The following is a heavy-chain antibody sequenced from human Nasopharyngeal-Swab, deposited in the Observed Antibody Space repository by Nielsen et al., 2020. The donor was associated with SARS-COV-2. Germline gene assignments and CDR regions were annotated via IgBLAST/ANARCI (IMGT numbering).Heavy chain of an antibody. CDR3: SGRTWQQLRVIEH. CDR2: IRSKPYGGTT. CDR1: GFTFGDYA. D-gene: IGHD5-24*01. J-gene: IGHJ1*01. V-gene: IGHV3-49*03. Sequence: GESLKISCTTSGFTFGDYAMTWFRQAPGKGPEWVGFIRSKPYGGTTEYAASVKSRFLISRDDSKSIAYLQMSSLKTEDTGIYYCSGRTWQQLRVIEHRGQGTLVTVSS.